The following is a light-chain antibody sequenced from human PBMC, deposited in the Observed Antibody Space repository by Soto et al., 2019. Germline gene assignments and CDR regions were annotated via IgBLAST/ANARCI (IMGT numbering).Light chain of an antibody. CDR3: QSYDSSLSAVV. CDR2: GNS. V-gene: IGLV1-40*01. J-gene: IGLJ2*01. Sequence: QLVLTQPPSVSGAPGQRVTISCTGSSSNVGAGYDVQWYQQLPGTAPKLLISGNSNRPSGVPDRFSGSKSGTSASLAITGLQAEDEADYYCQSYDSSLSAVVFGGGTKVTVL. CDR1: SSNVGAGYD.